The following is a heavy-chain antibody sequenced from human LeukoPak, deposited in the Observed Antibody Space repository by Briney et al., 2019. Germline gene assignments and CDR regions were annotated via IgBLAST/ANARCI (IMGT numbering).Heavy chain of an antibody. CDR1: GGAISGYY. CDR2: IYYSGST. Sequence: PSETLSLTCTVSGGAISGYYWFWIRQPPGKGLEWIGYIYYSGSTNYNPSLKSRVTISLDTSKNQFSLKLSSVTAADTAIYYCARRKFIAAGGFDPWGQGTLVTVSS. J-gene: IGHJ5*02. V-gene: IGHV4-59*01. D-gene: IGHD6-6*01. CDR3: ARRKFIAAGGFDP.